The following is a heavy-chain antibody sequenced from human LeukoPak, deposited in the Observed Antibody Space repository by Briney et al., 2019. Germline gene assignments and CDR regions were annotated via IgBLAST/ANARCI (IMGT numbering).Heavy chain of an antibody. D-gene: IGHD3-16*01. CDR1: GGSISSGDYY. J-gene: IGHJ3*02. V-gene: IGHV4-30-4*01. CDR2: IYYSGST. Sequence: SETLSLTCTVSGGSISSGDYYWSWIRQPPGKGLEWIGYIYYSGSTYYNPSLKSRVTISVDTSKNQFSLKLSSVTAADTAVYYCARDPSIMITFGGVGSYKTIWGQGTMVTVSS. CDR3: ARDPSIMITFGGVGSYKTI.